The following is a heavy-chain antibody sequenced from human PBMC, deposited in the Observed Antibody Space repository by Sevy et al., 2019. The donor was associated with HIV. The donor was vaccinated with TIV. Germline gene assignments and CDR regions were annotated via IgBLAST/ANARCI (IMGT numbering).Heavy chain of an antibody. CDR1: GFTFSDYY. J-gene: IGHJ4*02. Sequence: VGSLRLSCAASGFTFSDYYMSWIRQAPGKGLEWVSYISSGGNTIYYADSVKGRFTISRDNAKNSLYLQMNSLRAEDTAVYYCARRPRNYLDYWGQGTLVTVSS. CDR2: ISSGGNTI. CDR3: ARRPRNYLDY. V-gene: IGHV3-11*01.